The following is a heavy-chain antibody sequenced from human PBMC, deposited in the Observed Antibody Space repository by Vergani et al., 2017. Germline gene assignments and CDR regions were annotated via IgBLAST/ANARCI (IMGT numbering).Heavy chain of an antibody. Sequence: EVQLVESGGGLVQPGGSLRLSCAASGFIFSSYWMSWVRQAPGKGLEWVANIKQDGSEKYYVDSVKGRFTIYRDNAKKSLYLQMNSLRAEDTAVYYCAGIPVILTGYYPPHAFDIWGQGRMVTVSS. CDR2: IKQDGSEK. J-gene: IGHJ3*02. V-gene: IGHV3-7*01. D-gene: IGHD3-9*01. CDR3: AGIPVILTGYYPPHAFDI. CDR1: GFIFSSYW.